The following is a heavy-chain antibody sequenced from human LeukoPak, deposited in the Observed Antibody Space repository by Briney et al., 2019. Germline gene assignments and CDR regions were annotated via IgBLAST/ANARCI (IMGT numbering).Heavy chain of an antibody. Sequence: GASVKVSCKASGYTFTYYDINWVRQATGQGLEWMGWMNSNSGNTGYAQKFQGRVTMTRDTSISTAYMELSSLTSEDTAVYYCARDLREGNYAMDVWGQGTTVTVSS. J-gene: IGHJ6*02. CDR3: ARDLREGNYAMDV. CDR2: MNSNSGNT. D-gene: IGHD3-9*01. CDR1: GYTFTYYD. V-gene: IGHV1-8*01.